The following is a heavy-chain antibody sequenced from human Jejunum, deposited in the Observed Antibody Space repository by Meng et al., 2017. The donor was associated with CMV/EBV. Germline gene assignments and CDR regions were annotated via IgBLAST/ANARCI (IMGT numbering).Heavy chain of an antibody. CDR1: FTFSSYS. J-gene: IGHJ4*02. Sequence: FTFSSYSMCWVRQAPGKGLEWVSYISSTGRTIYYADSVKGRFTISRDIPKNSLYLQMNSLRVEDTAIYYCARRAGSFMSLYYFNLWGRGTQVTVSS. D-gene: IGHD3-10*01. CDR3: ARRAGSFMSLYYFNL. V-gene: IGHV3-48*04. CDR2: ISSTGRTI.